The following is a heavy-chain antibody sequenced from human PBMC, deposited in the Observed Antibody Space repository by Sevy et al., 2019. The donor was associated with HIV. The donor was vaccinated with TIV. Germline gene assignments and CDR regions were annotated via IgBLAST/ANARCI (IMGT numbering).Heavy chain of an antibody. V-gene: IGHV3-30-3*01. J-gene: IGHJ4*02. CDR1: GFTFSSYA. CDR2: ISYDGSNK. D-gene: IGHD3-16*02. Sequence: GGSLRLSCAASGFTFSSYAMHWVRQAPGKGLEWVAVISYDGSNKYCADSVKGRFTISRDNSKNTLYLQMNSLRAEDTAVYYCAREGRLGELSRYFDYWGQGTLVTVSS. CDR3: AREGRLGELSRYFDY.